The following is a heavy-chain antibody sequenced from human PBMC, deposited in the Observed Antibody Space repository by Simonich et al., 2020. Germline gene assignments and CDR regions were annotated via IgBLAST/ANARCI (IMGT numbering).Heavy chain of an antibody. Sequence: EVQLVESGGGLIQPGGSLRLSCAASGFTVSSNYMSWVRQAPGKGLEWVGRIKSKTDGGTTDYAAPVKGRFTISRDDSKNTLYLQMNSLKTEDTAVYYCAKTTELGNYFDYWGQGTLVTVSS. J-gene: IGHJ4*02. CDR3: AKTTELGNYFDY. V-gene: IGHV3-15*01. CDR1: GFTVSSNY. CDR2: IKSKTDGGTT. D-gene: IGHD7-27*01.